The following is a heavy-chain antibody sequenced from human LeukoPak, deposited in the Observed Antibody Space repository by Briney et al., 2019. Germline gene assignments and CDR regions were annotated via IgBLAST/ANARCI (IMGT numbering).Heavy chain of an antibody. V-gene: IGHV4-34*01. CDR2: INHSGST. D-gene: IGHD2-8*02. J-gene: IGHJ4*02. Sequence: SETLSLTCAVYGGSFSGYYWSWIRQPPGKGLEWTGEINHSGSTNYNPSLKSRVTISVDTSKNQFSLKLSSVTAADTAVYYCARGWYYIDYWGQGTLVTVSS. CDR1: GGSFSGYY. CDR3: ARGWYYIDY.